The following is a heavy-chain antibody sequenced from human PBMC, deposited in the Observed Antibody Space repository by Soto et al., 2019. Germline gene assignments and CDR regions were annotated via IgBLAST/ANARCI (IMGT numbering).Heavy chain of an antibody. J-gene: IGHJ4*02. V-gene: IGHV3-53*02. CDR3: ATSERCSNHNFDC. CDR2: IYTGGST. D-gene: IGHD4-4*01. Sequence: EVQLVETGGGLIQPGGSLRLSCAASGFTVSDSYMNWVRQAPGKGLQWVSVIYTGGSTYYADSVKGRYTISRDTSKNTLYLQMNSLRAEDTAVYYCATSERCSNHNFDCWGQGTLVTVSS. CDR1: GFTVSDSY.